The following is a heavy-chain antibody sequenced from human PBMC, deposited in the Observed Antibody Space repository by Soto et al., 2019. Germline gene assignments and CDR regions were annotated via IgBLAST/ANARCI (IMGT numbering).Heavy chain of an antibody. Sequence: PGGSLRLSCAASGFTFSSYGMHWVRQAPGKGLEWVAVISYDGGNKYYADSVKGRFTISRDNSKNTLYLQMNSLRAEDTAVYYCAKEGAKLTSGAFDIWGQGTMVTVSS. CDR1: GFTFSSYG. D-gene: IGHD3-3*01. CDR2: ISYDGGNK. CDR3: AKEGAKLTSGAFDI. J-gene: IGHJ3*02. V-gene: IGHV3-30*18.